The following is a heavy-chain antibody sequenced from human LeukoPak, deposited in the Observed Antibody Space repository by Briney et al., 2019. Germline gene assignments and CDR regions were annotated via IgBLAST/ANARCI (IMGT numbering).Heavy chain of an antibody. CDR2: IKEDGSEK. CDR1: GFTFSGYW. V-gene: IGHV3-7*01. D-gene: IGHD3-10*02. J-gene: IGHJ6*04. CDR3: AELGITMIGGV. Sequence: GGPLRLSCAASGFTFSGYWMTWVRQAPGKGLEWVANIKEDGSEKFYVDSVKGRFTISRDNAKNSLYLQMNSLRAEDTAVYYCAELGITMIGGVWGKGTTVTISS.